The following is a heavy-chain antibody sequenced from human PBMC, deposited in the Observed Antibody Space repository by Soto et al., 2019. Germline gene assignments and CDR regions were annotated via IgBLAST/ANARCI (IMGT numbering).Heavy chain of an antibody. V-gene: IGHV4-59*01. CDR1: GGSISSYY. Sequence: ASETLSLTCTVSGGSISSYYWSWIRQPPGKGLEWIGYIYFSGTTNYNPSLKSRVTISVETSKNQFSLKLSSVTAADTAVYYCARGAYYLDYWGQGTLVTVSS. CDR3: ARGAYYLDY. J-gene: IGHJ4*02. CDR2: IYFSGTT.